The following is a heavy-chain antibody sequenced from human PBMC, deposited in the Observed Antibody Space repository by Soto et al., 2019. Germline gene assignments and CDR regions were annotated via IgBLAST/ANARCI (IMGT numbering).Heavy chain of an antibody. V-gene: IGHV1-69*13. CDR3: ARGGGPYVWFNEF. D-gene: IGHD2-21*01. J-gene: IGHJ4*02. CDR2: IIPVFGTT. Sequence: SVKVSCKDSGGLFSSFAISWVRQAPGRGLEWLGGIIPVFGTTNYAEKFQARVTITADESTNTAYMELSSLTSGDTAMYYCARGGGPYVWFNEFWGQGTLVTVSS. CDR1: GGLFSSFA.